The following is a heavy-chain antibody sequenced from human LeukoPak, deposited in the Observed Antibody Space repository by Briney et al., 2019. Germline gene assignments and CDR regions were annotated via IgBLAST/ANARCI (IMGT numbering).Heavy chain of an antibody. D-gene: IGHD5-24*01. CDR3: ASVGWLQSSWDYYGMDV. CDR1: GFTFSSYA. V-gene: IGHV3-66*01. Sequence: PGGSLRLSCAASGFTFSSYAMSWVRQAPGKGLEWVSVIYSGGSTYYADSVKGRFTISRDNSKNTLYLQMNSLRAEDTAVYYCASVGWLQSSWDYYGMDVWGQGTTVTVSS. J-gene: IGHJ6*02. CDR2: IYSGGST.